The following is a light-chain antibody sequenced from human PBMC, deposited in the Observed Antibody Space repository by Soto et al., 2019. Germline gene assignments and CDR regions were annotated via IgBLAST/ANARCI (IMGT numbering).Light chain of an antibody. CDR2: GAS. V-gene: IGKV3-20*01. Sequence: EIVLTQSPGTLPLSPGQRATLSCRASQSVSSYKLAWYQQKPGQPPRLLISGASSRATGIPDRFSGSGSGTDFTLTISRLEPEDFALYYCQQYGGSPITFGQGTRLEIK. CDR3: QQYGGSPIT. J-gene: IGKJ5*01. CDR1: QSVSSYK.